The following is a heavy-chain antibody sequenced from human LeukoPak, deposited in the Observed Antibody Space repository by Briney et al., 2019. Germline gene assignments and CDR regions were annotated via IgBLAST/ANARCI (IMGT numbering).Heavy chain of an antibody. CDR2: INVILDTA. J-gene: IGHJ3*02. CDR3: ARDQGIGDASDI. V-gene: IGHV1-69*04. CDR1: GGTFSSYA. Sequence: GSSVKVSCKASGGTFSSYAISWVRQAPGQGLEWMGRINVILDTANYAQKFQGRVTIIADISTSTSYMELSSLRSGDTAVYYCARDQGIGDASDIWGQGTMVTVSS.